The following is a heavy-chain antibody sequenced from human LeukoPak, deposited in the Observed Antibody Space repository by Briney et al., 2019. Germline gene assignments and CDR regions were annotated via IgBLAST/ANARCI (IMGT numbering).Heavy chain of an antibody. J-gene: IGHJ4*02. CDR1: GGSISSYY. Sequence: SETLSLTCTVSGGSISSYYWSWIRQPPGKGLEWIGYIYYSGSTNYNPSLKSRVTISVDTSKNRFSLKLRSVTAADTAVYYCARERAVTTYYYFDYWGQGTLVTVPS. V-gene: IGHV4-59*01. CDR3: ARERAVTTYYYFDY. D-gene: IGHD4-17*01. CDR2: IYYSGST.